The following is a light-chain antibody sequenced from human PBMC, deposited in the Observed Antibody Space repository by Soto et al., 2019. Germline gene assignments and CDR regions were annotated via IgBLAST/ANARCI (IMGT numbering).Light chain of an antibody. J-gene: IGLJ2*01. CDR3: SSYGGSNDLV. CDR2: EVT. Sequence: ALTQPPSASGSPGESVTISCTGTRRDIGGYNYVSWYQQHPGKAPRLMIYEVTNRPSGVPDRFSGSKSGNTASLTVSGLQAEDGADYYCSSYGGSNDLVFGGGTKLTVL. V-gene: IGLV2-8*01. CDR1: RRDIGGYNY.